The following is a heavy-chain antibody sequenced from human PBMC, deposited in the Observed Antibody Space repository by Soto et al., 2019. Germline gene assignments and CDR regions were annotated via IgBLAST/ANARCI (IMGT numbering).Heavy chain of an antibody. CDR1: GFSFSSAW. Sequence: GGSLRLSCAASGFSFSSAWMSWVRQTPEKGLEWVGRIKSKSDGGTTDYAAPVKGRFTISRDNSKNTLYLQMNSLRAEDTAVYYCAKDLTVVGGSLDYWGQGTLVTVSS. J-gene: IGHJ4*02. D-gene: IGHD2-15*01. CDR3: AKDLTVVGGSLDY. CDR2: IKSKSDGGTT. V-gene: IGHV3-15*01.